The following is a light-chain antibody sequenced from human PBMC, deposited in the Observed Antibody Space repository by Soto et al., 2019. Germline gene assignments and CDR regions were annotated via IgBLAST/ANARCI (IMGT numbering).Light chain of an antibody. V-gene: IGLV4-60*02. CDR2: LERSGSY. CDR3: ETWDINTRV. J-gene: IGLJ2*01. CDR1: RGHRSNI. Sequence: QPVLTQSSSASASLGSSVRLTCTLSRGHRSNIIAWHQQQPGKAPRYLMKLERSGSYNKGSGVPDRFSGSSSGPDRYLTISNLQFEDEADYYCETWDINTRVFGGRTKLTVL.